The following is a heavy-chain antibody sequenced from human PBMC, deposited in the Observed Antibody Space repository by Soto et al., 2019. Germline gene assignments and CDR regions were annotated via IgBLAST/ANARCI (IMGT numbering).Heavy chain of an antibody. CDR1: GFTFGDYA. V-gene: IGHV3-49*03. CDR3: TRGGRYYDILTGYDNFDY. CDR2: IRSKAYGGTT. D-gene: IGHD3-9*01. Sequence: GGSLRLSCTASGFTFGDYAMSWFRQAPGKGLEWVGFIRSKAYGGTTEYAASVKGRFTISRDDSKSIAYLQMNSLKTEDTAVYYCTRGGRYYDILTGYDNFDYWGQGTLVTVSS. J-gene: IGHJ4*02.